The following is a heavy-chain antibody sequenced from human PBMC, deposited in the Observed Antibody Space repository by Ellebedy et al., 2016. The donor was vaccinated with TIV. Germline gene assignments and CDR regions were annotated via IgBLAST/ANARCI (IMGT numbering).Heavy chain of an antibody. Sequence: ASVKVSCXASGYTFTSYYMHWVRQPPAQGLEWMGIINPSGGSTSYAQKFQGRVTMTRDTSTSTVYMELSSLRSEDTAVYYCARADYDSSGYRFYYYGMDVWGQGTTVTVSS. CDR1: GYTFTSYY. CDR3: ARADYDSSGYRFYYYGMDV. V-gene: IGHV1-46*01. CDR2: INPSGGST. D-gene: IGHD3-22*01. J-gene: IGHJ6*02.